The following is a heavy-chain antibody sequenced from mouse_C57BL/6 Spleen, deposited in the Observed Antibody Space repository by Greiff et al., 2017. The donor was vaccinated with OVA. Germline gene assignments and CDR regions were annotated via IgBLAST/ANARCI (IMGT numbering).Heavy chain of an antibody. CDR2: IYPGDGDT. Sequence: QVQLQQPGAELVKPGASVKLSCKASGYTFTSYWMHWVKQRPGRGLEWIGRIYPGDGDTNYNGKFKGKATLTADKSSSTAYMQLSSLTSEDSAVFFCARGGMGWSYFDYWGQGTTLTVSS. V-gene: IGHV1-82*01. CDR1: GYTFTSYW. CDR3: ARGGMGWSYFDY. J-gene: IGHJ2*01. D-gene: IGHD2-3*01.